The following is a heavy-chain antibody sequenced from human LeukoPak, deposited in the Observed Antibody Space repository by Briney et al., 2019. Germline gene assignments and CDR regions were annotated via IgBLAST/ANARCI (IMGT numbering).Heavy chain of an antibody. CDR3: ARSLLYDILTGYYSEYFQH. CDR2: ISAYNGNT. V-gene: IGHV1-18*01. D-gene: IGHD3-9*01. J-gene: IGHJ1*01. CDR1: GGTFSSYG. Sequence: ASVKVSCKASGGTFSSYGISWVRQAPGQGLEWMGWISAYNGNTNYAQKLQGRVTMTTDTSTSTAYMELRSLRSDDTAVYYCARSLLYDILTGYYSEYFQHWGQGTLVTVSS.